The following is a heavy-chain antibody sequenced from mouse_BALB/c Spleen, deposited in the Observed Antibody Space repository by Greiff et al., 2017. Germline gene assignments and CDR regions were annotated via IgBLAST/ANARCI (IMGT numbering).Heavy chain of an antibody. Sequence: VQVVESGAELVRPGVSVKISCKGSGYTFTDYAMHWVKQSHAKSLEWIGVISTYYGDASYNQKFKGKATMTVDKSSSTAYMELARLTSEDSAIYYCAREIRRGYAMDYWGQGTSVTVSS. CDR2: ISTYYGDA. D-gene: IGHD2-12*01. CDR3: AREIRRGYAMDY. J-gene: IGHJ4*01. V-gene: IGHV1S137*01. CDR1: GYTFTDYA.